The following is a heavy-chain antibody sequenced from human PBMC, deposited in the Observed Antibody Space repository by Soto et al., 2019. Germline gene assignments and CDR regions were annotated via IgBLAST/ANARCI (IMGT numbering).Heavy chain of an antibody. J-gene: IGHJ4*02. Sequence: GESLKISCKGSGYGFSSYWVAWVRQMPGKGLGWMGIIYPGDSDTKYSPSFQGQVTISADRSISTAYLQWSSLKASDTAMYYCARPVAYSGSYYFDYWGQGTLVTVSS. CDR1: GYGFSSYW. D-gene: IGHD1-26*01. CDR2: IYPGDSDT. V-gene: IGHV5-51*01. CDR3: ARPVAYSGSYYFDY.